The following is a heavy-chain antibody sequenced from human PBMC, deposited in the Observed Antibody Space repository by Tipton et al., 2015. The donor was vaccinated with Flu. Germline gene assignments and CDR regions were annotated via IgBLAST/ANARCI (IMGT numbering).Heavy chain of an antibody. CDR1: GFTFSSYG. J-gene: IGHJ6*04. CDR3: ARKVGDV. Sequence: SLRLSCAASGFTFSSYGMHWVRQAPGKGLEWVANLWFDGSNEYYVDSVKGRFTVSRDNSKNSLYLQMNSLRAEDTAVYYCARKVGDVWGKGTTVTVSS. CDR2: LWFDGSNE. V-gene: IGHV3-33*08.